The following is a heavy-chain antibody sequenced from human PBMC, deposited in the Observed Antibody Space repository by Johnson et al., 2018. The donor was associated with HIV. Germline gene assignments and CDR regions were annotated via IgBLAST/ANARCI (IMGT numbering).Heavy chain of an antibody. CDR2: ISWDGGST. Sequence: QLVESGGGVVQPGGSLRLSCAASGFTFSSYGMHWVRQAPGKGLEWVAFISWDGGSTYYADSVKGRFTISRDNSKNSLYLQMNSLRTEDTALYYCAKGRDGDSDAFDIWGQGTMVTVSS. D-gene: IGHD4-17*01. CDR1: GFTFSSYG. V-gene: IGHV3-43*02. CDR3: AKGRDGDSDAFDI. J-gene: IGHJ3*02.